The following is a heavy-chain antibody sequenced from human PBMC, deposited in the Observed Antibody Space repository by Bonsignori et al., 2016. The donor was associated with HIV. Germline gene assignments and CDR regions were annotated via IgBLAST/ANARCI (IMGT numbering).Heavy chain of an antibody. V-gene: IGHV3-49*04. J-gene: IGHJ4*02. CDR2: IRTKTYGGTT. D-gene: IGHD2-21*01. CDR1: GFTFGDYG. Sequence: GGSLRLSCTASGFTFGDYGVNWVRQAPGKGLEWVGFIRTKTYGGTTEYAASVKGRFTLSRDDSKSIAYLQMNSLKTEDTAVYYCSREGQFLPYFHYWGQGTLVTVSS. CDR3: SREGQFLPYFHY.